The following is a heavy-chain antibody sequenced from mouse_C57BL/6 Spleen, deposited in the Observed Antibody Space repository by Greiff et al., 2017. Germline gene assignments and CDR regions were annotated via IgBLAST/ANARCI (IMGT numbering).Heavy chain of an antibody. V-gene: IGHV3-6*01. CDR3: ARENWVFDY. D-gene: IGHD4-1*01. J-gene: IGHJ2*01. Sequence: EVKLEESGPGLVKPSQSLSLTCSVTGYSITRGYYWNWIRQFPGNKLEWMGYISYAGRNNSNPSLTNRISITLDTSKNQFFLKLKSRTTEDTATYYCARENWVFDYWGQGTTLTVAS. CDR1: GYSITRGYY. CDR2: ISYAGRN.